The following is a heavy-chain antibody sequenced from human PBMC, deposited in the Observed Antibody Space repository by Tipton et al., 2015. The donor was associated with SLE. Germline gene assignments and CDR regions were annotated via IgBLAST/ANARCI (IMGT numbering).Heavy chain of an antibody. D-gene: IGHD1-1*01. CDR2: ISSDSYYI. V-gene: IGHV3-21*01. CDR1: GFTFSSYS. CDR3: ARVKLSYYFDY. J-gene: IGHJ4*02. Sequence: SLRLSCAASGFTFSSYSMNWVRQAPGKGLEWVSSISSDSYYIYYADSVKGRFTISRDKSKNTLYLQMNSLRAEDTAVYYCARVKLSYYFDYWGQGTLVTVSS.